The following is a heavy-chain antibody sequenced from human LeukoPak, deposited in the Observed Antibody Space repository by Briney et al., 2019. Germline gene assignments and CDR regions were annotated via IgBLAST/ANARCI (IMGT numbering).Heavy chain of an antibody. D-gene: IGHD4-11*01. CDR1: GFIFRNYW. CDR2: INDDGKLV. J-gene: IGHJ6*04. V-gene: IGHV3-74*01. Sequence: GGSLRLPCSASGFIFRNYWMHWVRKAPGKGPVWVSRINDDGKLVTYADSVKGRFTISRDSAKDTVFLQMHSLRVEDTGVYYCVRGLGDVWGKGTLVTVSS. CDR3: VRGLGDV.